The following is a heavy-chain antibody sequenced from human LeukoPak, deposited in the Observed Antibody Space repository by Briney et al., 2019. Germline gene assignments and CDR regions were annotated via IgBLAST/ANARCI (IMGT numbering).Heavy chain of an antibody. CDR2: ISGDGGST. V-gene: IGHV3-43*02. J-gene: IGHJ4*02. CDR1: GFTFDDYA. Sequence: PGGSLGLSCAASGFTFDDYAMHWVRQAPGKGLEWVSLISGDGGSTYYADSVKGRFTISRDNSKNSLYLQMNSLRTEDTALYYCAKDILTDITMVRGVIITPGGWGQGTLVTVSS. D-gene: IGHD3-10*01. CDR3: AKDILTDITMVRGVIITPGG.